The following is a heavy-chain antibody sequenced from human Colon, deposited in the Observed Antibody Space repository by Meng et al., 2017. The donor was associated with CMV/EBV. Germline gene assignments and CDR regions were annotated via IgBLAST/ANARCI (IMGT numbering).Heavy chain of an antibody. CDR2: IIPIFGTA. CDR1: GGTFSSYA. CDR3: ARGGSSSAGLGAFDI. D-gene: IGHD6-6*01. Sequence: SVKVSCKASGGTFSSYAISWVRQAPGQGLEWMGGIIPIFGTANYAQKFQGRVTITTDESTSTAYMELSSLRSEDTAVYYCARGGSSSAGLGAFDIWGQGTMVTVSS. V-gene: IGHV1-69*05. J-gene: IGHJ3*02.